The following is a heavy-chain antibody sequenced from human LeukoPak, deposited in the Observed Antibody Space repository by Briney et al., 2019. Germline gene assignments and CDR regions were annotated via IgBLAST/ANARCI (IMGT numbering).Heavy chain of an antibody. D-gene: IGHD3-3*01. V-gene: IGHV1-18*01. CDR1: GYTFTSYD. CDR2: ISAYDGNT. Sequence: ASVKVSCKASGYTFTSYDINWVRQAPGQGLEWMGWISAYDGNTNYAQKLQGRVTMTTDTSTSTAYMELRSLRSDDTAVYYCARLYYDFWSGPYYYGMDVWGQGTTVTVSS. CDR3: ARLYYDFWSGPYYYGMDV. J-gene: IGHJ6*02.